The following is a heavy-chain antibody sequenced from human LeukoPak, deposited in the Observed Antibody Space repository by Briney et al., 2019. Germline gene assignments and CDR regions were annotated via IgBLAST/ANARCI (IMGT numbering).Heavy chain of an antibody. Sequence: PSETLSLTCTVSGGSISSGDYYWSWIRQPPGKGLEWIGYIYYSGSTYYNPSLKSRVTISVDTSKNQFSLKLSSVTAADTAVYYCARDGLLRSVSLSYYMDVWGKGTTVTVSS. CDR3: ARDGLLRSVSLSYYMDV. J-gene: IGHJ6*03. CDR2: IYYSGST. V-gene: IGHV4-30-4*08. D-gene: IGHD2-8*01. CDR1: GGSISSGDYY.